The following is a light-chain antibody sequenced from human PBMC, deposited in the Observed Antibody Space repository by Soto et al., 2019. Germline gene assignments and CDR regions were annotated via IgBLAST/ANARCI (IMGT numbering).Light chain of an antibody. CDR1: QSVSSSY. Sequence: EIVLTQSPGTLSLSPGERATLSCRASQSVSSSYLAWYQQKPGQAPRLLIYGASSRATGIPDRFSGSGSGIDFTLTISRLEPEDFAVYYCQQYGSSPVPTYTFGQGTKLEIK. CDR2: GAS. J-gene: IGKJ2*01. CDR3: QQYGSSPVPTYT. V-gene: IGKV3-20*01.